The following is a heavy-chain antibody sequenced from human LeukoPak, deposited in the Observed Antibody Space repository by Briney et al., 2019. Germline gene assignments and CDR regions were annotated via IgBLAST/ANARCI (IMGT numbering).Heavy chain of an antibody. D-gene: IGHD3-16*01. CDR2: ISSSSTYI. CDR3: ARDRGEAVPFDY. CDR1: GFTFSRYS. J-gene: IGHJ4*02. Sequence: PGGSLRLSCAASGFTFSRYSMNWVRQAPGKWLEWVSYISSSSTYIFYADSVKGRFTISRDNAKNSLYLQMNSLRAEDTAVYYCARDRGEAVPFDYWGQGTLVTVSS. V-gene: IGHV3-21*05.